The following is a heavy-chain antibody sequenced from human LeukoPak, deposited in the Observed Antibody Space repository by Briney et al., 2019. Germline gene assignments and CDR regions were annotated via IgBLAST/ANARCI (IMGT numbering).Heavy chain of an antibody. CDR3: AKVTASYDLNSP. J-gene: IGHJ5*02. CDR2: IRYDGSNK. V-gene: IGHV3-30*02. CDR1: GFTFSSYG. Sequence: GGSLRLSCAASGFTFSSYGMHWVRQAPGKGLEWVAFIRYDGSNKYYADSVKGRFTISRDNSKNTLYLQMNSLRAEDTAVYYCAKVTASYDLNSPWGQGTLVTVSS. D-gene: IGHD3-3*01.